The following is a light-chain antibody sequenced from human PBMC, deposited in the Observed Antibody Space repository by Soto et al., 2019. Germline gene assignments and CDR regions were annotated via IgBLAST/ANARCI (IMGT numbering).Light chain of an antibody. CDR2: VAS. CDR3: QKYNSALWT. J-gene: IGKJ1*01. Sequence: DIQMTQSPSSLSASVGDRVTITCRASEGISNYLAWYQQQPGKVPKLLIYVASTLQSGVPSRFSGSGSGTDFTLTISSLQPEDGATYYCQKYNSALWTFGQGTKVEIK. V-gene: IGKV1-27*01. CDR1: EGISNY.